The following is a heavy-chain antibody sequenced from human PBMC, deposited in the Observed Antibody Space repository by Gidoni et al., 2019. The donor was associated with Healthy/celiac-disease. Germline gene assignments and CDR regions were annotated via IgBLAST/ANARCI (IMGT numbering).Heavy chain of an antibody. V-gene: IGHV3-23*01. J-gene: IGHJ4*02. Sequence: TISRDNSKNTLYLQMNSLRAEDTAVYYCAKGSSDFDYWGQGTLVTVSS. CDR3: AKGSSDFDY. D-gene: IGHD6-25*01.